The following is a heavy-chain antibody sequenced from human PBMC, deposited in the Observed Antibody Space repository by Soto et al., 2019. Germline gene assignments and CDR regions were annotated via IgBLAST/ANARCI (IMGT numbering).Heavy chain of an antibody. CDR1: GFTFSDYY. V-gene: IGHV3-11*06. Sequence: RRLSCAASGFTFSDYYMSWIRQAPGKGLEWVSSISSSSSSTNYADSVKARFTISRDNAKNSLYLQMNSLRAEDTAVYYCARGYGGNSGNVFDIWGQGTMVTVS. J-gene: IGHJ3*02. CDR2: ISSSSSST. D-gene: IGHD4-17*01. CDR3: ARGYGGNSGNVFDI.